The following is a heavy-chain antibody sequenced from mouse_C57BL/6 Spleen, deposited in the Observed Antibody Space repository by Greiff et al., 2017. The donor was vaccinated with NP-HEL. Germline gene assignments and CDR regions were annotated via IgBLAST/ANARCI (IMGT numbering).Heavy chain of an antibody. CDR2: VYPGDGDT. CDR3: ARAAQATRFAY. CDR1: GYAFSSSW. D-gene: IGHD3-2*02. Sequence: VQLQQSGPELVKPGASVKISCKASGYAFSSSWMNWVKQRPGKGLEWIGRVYPGDGDTNYNGKFKGKATLTADKSSRTAYMQLSSLTSEDSAVYFCARAAQATRFAYWGQGTLVTVSA. J-gene: IGHJ3*01. V-gene: IGHV1-82*01.